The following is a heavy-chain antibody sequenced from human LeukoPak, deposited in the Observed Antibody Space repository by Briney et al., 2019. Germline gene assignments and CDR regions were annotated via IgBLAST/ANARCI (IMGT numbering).Heavy chain of an antibody. CDR2: IYYSGST. CDR3: ARSDAYNAFDY. V-gene: IGHV4-34*01. J-gene: IGHJ4*02. CDR1: GGSFSGYY. Sequence: SETLSLTCAVYGGSFSGYYWSWIRQPPGKGLEWIGNIYYSGSTYYNPSLESRVTISVDTSKNQFSLKLSSVTAADTAVYYCARSDAYNAFDYWGQGTLVTVS. D-gene: IGHD5-24*01.